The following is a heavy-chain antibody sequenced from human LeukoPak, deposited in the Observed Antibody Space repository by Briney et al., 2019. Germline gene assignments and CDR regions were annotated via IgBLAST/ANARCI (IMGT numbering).Heavy chain of an antibody. CDR1: GFTFDDYG. Sequence: PGGSLRLSCAASGFTFDDYGMSWVRQAPGKGLEWVSGINWNGGSTGYADSVKGRFTISRDNAKNSLYLQMTSLRAEDTALYYCARETSYGGNYYFDYWGQGTLVTVSS. J-gene: IGHJ4*02. CDR3: ARETSYGGNYYFDY. CDR2: INWNGGST. V-gene: IGHV3-20*04. D-gene: IGHD4-23*01.